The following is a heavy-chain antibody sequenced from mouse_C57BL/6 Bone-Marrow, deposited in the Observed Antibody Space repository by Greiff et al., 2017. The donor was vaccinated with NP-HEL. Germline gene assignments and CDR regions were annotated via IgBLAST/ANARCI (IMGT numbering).Heavy chain of an antibody. CDR2: IDPENGDP. J-gene: IGHJ4*01. Sequence: VQLKESGAELVRPGASVKLSCTVSGFNITDDYMHWVKQRPEQGLEWIGWIDPENGDPAYASKFPGKATITAAPSSNTANLQLSSLTSEDTAVDYCTTGGSSPYAMDYWGQGTSVTVSS. V-gene: IGHV14-4*01. CDR3: TTGGSSPYAMDY. D-gene: IGHD1-1*01. CDR1: GFNITDDY.